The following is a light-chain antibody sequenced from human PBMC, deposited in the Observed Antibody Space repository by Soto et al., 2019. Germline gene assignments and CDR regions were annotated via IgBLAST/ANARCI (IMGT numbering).Light chain of an antibody. CDR2: EVN. CDR1: TSDVGGYNY. Sequence: QSALTQPPSASGSPGQSVTISCTGTTSDVGGYNYVSWYQLHPDKVPKLIIYEVNKRPSGVPDRFSGSKSGSTASLTISGLQAEDEADYYCSSYTDSSNYVFGTGTKVTVL. J-gene: IGLJ1*01. CDR3: SSYTDSSNYV. V-gene: IGLV2-8*01.